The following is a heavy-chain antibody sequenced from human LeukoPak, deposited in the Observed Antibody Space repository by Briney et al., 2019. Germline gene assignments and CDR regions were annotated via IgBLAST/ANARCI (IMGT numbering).Heavy chain of an antibody. D-gene: IGHD6-6*01. J-gene: IGHJ6*03. Sequence: ASVKVSCKASGYRFSNYGMNWVRQAPGQGLEWMGWISAYTGSTNYAQKFQGRVTMTTDTSTSTAYMELRSLTSDDTAVYFCARDGGSSVTSYNYYYMDVWGKGTTVIVSS. V-gene: IGHV1-18*01. CDR1: GYRFSNYG. CDR2: ISAYTGST. CDR3: ARDGGSSVTSYNYYYMDV.